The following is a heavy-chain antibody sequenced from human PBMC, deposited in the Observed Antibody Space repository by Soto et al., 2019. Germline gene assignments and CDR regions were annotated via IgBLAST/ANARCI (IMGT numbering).Heavy chain of an antibody. D-gene: IGHD1-20*01. V-gene: IGHV3-48*03. CDR1: GISFSRFE. Sequence: EVQVVESGGGLVQPGGSLRLACAGSGISFSRFEVNWVRQAPGKGLEWVSYISSSGTTMYYSDSVTGRFTNSRDNAKNSLFLQMNSLRAEDTAIYYCALSNWNDLDFWGQGTLVTVSS. CDR2: ISSSGTTM. J-gene: IGHJ4*02. CDR3: ALSNWNDLDF.